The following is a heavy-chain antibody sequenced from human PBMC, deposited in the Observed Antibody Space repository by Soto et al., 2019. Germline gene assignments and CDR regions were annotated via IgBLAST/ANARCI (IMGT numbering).Heavy chain of an antibody. D-gene: IGHD6-13*01. CDR3: ARVRRIATAGLEYFQH. CDR2: ISAYNGNT. CDR1: GYTFTSYG. Sequence: SVKVSCKASGYTFTSYGISWVRQAPGQGLEWIGWISAYNGNTNYAQKLQGRVTMTTDTSTSTAYMELRSLRSDDTAVYYCARVRRIATAGLEYFQHWGQGTLVTVS. J-gene: IGHJ1*01. V-gene: IGHV1-18*01.